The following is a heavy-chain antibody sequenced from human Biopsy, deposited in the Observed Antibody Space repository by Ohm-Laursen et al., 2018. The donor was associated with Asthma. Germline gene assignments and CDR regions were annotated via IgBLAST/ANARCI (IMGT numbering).Heavy chain of an antibody. D-gene: IGHD1-7*01. CDR1: GGTFSSYA. J-gene: IGHJ6*02. Sequence: SVKVSCKASGGTFSSYAISWVRQAPGQWLEWMGGIIPIFGTTNYAQKFQGRVTITADESTSTAYMELSSLRSEDTAVYYCARDPHNSYLASLRTKFNYYYYGMDVWGQGTTVTVSS. CDR2: IIPIFGTT. V-gene: IGHV1-69*13. CDR3: ARDPHNSYLASLRTKFNYYYYGMDV.